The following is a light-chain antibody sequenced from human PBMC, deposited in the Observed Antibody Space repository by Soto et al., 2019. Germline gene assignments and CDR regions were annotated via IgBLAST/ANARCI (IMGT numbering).Light chain of an antibody. CDR1: QSVLYSSNNKNY. J-gene: IGKJ4*01. Sequence: DIVLTQSPDSLAVSLGETATINCKSSQSVLYSSNNKNYLAWYQQKPGQPPQLIIYWASTRESGVPDRFSGSGSETDFTRTISSLQAEDVAVYFCQQYHSAPLTFGGGTKVEIK. CDR3: QQYHSAPLT. CDR2: WAS. V-gene: IGKV4-1*01.